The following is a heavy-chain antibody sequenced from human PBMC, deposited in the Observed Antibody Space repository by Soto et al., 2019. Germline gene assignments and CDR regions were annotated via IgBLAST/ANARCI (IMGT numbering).Heavy chain of an antibody. D-gene: IGHD2-15*01. CDR1: GGTFSRYT. Sequence: QVQLVQSGAEVKKPGSSVKVSCKASGGTFSRYTISWVRQAPGQGLEWMGRIIPILDTPNYAQNFQGRVTITADKSTSTAYMELSGLRSDDTAVYYCASHFTGVLVLGASPPGGDNYGWDVWGQGTTVTVSS. CDR2: IIPILDTP. CDR3: ASHFTGVLVLGASPPGGDNYGWDV. V-gene: IGHV1-69*08. J-gene: IGHJ6*02.